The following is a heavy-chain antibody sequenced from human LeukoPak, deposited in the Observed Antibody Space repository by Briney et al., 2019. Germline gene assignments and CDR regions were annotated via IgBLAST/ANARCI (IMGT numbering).Heavy chain of an antibody. Sequence: GGSLRLSCAASGFTFNNYAMSWVRQVPGKGLEWVSAISGNGGKTYYADSVKGRFTISRDNSKSTLYLQMNSLRAEDTAIYYCAREKLSSGFFDYWGQGTLVTVSS. CDR1: GFTFNNYA. D-gene: IGHD5-12*01. CDR3: AREKLSSGFFDY. V-gene: IGHV3-23*01. J-gene: IGHJ4*02. CDR2: ISGNGGKT.